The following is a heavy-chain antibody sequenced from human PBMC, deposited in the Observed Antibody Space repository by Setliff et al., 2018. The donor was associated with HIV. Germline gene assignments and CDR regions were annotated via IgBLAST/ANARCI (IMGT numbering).Heavy chain of an antibody. CDR3: ARRPYYDSWSGHQAFDI. Sequence: GESPKISCKGSGYSFTTYWIGWVRQMPGKGLEWMGIIYPYDSDTRYSPSFQGQVTISADKSISTAYVQWSGLKASDTAMYYCARRPYYDSWSGHQAFDIWGQGTMVTVSS. J-gene: IGHJ3*02. D-gene: IGHD3-3*01. CDR2: IYPYDSDT. CDR1: GYSFTTYW. V-gene: IGHV5-51*01.